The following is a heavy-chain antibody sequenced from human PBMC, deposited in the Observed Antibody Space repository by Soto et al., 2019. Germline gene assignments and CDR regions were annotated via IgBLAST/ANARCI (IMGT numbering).Heavy chain of an antibody. CDR1: GFSLSTSGVG. J-gene: IGHJ4*02. CDR2: IYWDDDK. Sequence: QITLKESGPTLVKPTQTLTLTCTFSGFSLSTSGVGVGWIRQPPGKALEWLALIYWDDDKRYSPSLKSRLTXXXXXXXXXXXXXXXXXXXXXXXXXXXXXXXXXXXXXFPYFDYWGQGTLVTVSS. CDR3: XXXXXXXXXXFPYFDY. V-gene: IGHV2-5*02.